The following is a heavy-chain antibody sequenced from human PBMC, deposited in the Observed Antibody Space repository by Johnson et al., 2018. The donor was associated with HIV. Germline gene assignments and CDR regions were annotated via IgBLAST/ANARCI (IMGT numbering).Heavy chain of an antibody. Sequence: QEQLVESGGGVVQPGRSLRLSCAASGFIFSDYAMHWVRLAPGKGLEWVAVTSYDEIKKNYADSVKGRFTISRDNSKNTLYLQMNSLRIEDTAVYYCARDRFGSGRPNAFDLWGQGTMVTVSS. J-gene: IGHJ3*01. CDR2: TSYDEIKK. V-gene: IGHV3-30*04. CDR3: ARDRFGSGRPNAFDL. CDR1: GFIFSDYA. D-gene: IGHD3-10*01.